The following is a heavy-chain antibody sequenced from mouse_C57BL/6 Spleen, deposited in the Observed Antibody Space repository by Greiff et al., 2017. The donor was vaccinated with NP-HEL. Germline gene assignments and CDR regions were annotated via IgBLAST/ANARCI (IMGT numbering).Heavy chain of an antibody. CDR1: GYTFTDYY. V-gene: IGHV1-26*01. J-gene: IGHJ2*01. Sequence: EVKLQQSGPELVKPGASVKISCKASGYTFTDYYMNWVKQSHGKSLEWIGDINPNNGGTSYNQKFKGKATLTVDKSSSTAYMELRSLTSEDSAVYYCARGDYDYEGVDYWGQGTTLTVSS. CDR3: ARGDYDYEGVDY. CDR2: INPNNGGT. D-gene: IGHD2-4*01.